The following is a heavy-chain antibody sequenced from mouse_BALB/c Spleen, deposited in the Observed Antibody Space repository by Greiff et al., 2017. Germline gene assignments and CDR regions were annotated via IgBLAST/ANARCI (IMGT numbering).Heavy chain of an antibody. CDR1: GYTFTSYW. D-gene: IGHD2-4*01. V-gene: IGHV1-69*02. CDR3: TRDDYERDYYAMDY. Sequence: QVQLQQPGAELVRPGASVKLSCKASGYTFTSYWINWVKQRPGQGLEWIGNIYPSDSYTNYNQKFKDKATLTVDKSSSTAYMQLSSPTSEDSAVYYCTRDDYERDYYAMDYWGQGTSVTVSS. J-gene: IGHJ4*01. CDR2: IYPSDSYT.